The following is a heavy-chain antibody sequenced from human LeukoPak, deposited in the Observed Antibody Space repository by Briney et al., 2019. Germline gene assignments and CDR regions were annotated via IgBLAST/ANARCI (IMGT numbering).Heavy chain of an antibody. Sequence: GGSLRLSCAASGFTFSSYSMNWVRQAPGKGLEGVSSISSSSSYIYYADSVKRRFTISRDNAKNSLYLQMNSLRAEDTAVYYCARDWELLDYWGQGTLVTVSS. J-gene: IGHJ4*02. CDR3: ARDWELLDY. D-gene: IGHD1-26*01. CDR1: GFTFSSYS. V-gene: IGHV3-21*01. CDR2: ISSSSSYI.